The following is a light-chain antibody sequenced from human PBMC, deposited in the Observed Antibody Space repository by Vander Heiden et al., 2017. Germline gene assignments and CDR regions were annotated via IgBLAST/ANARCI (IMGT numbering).Light chain of an antibody. J-gene: IGKJ2*01. CDR2: DTF. Sequence: EIVLTQSPATLSLSPGEGATLSCRASQSVFNYVAWYQQKPGKAPRLLIYDTFNRATGITARFSGSGSGTDFTLTISSPEPEDFAVYYCHQRSQWPHTFGQGTKLEIK. CDR1: QSVFNY. V-gene: IGKV3-11*01. CDR3: HQRSQWPHT.